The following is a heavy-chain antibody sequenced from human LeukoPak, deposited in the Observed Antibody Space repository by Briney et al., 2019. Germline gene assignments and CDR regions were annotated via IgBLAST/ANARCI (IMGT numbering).Heavy chain of an antibody. CDR2: INPNSGGT. D-gene: IGHD6-19*01. Sequence: ASVKVSCKASGYTFTGYYMHWVRQAPGQGLEWMGWINPNSGGTNYAQKFQGWVTMTRDTSISTAYMELSRLRSEDTAVYYCATDSIAVAGHMDYWGQGTLVTVSS. J-gene: IGHJ4*02. CDR3: ATDSIAVAGHMDY. CDR1: GYTFTGYY. V-gene: IGHV1-2*04.